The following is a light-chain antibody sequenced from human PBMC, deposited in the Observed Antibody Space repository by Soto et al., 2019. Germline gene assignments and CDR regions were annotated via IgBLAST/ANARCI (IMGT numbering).Light chain of an antibody. CDR1: SSDVGGYNY. V-gene: IGLV2-11*01. CDR2: DVS. J-gene: IGLJ1*01. CDR3: CSYAGSYTFTYV. Sequence: QSVLTQPRSVSGSPGQSVTISCTGTSSDVGGYNYVSWYQQHPGKAPKLMIYDVSKRPSGVPDRFSGSKSGNTASLTISGLQAEDEDDYYCCSYAGSYTFTYVFGNGTQLTVL.